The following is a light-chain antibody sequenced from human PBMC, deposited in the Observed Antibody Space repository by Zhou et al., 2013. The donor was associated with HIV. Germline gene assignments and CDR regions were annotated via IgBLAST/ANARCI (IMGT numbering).Light chain of an antibody. V-gene: IGKV3-20*01. J-gene: IGKJ5*01. CDR2: DAS. Sequence: EIVLTQSPGTLSLSPGERATLSCRASQSVSSSYLVWYQQKPGQAPRLLMYDASSRATGIPDRFSGSGSGTDFTLTISRLEPEDFAVYYCQQSGTSPITFGQGTRLEIK. CDR3: QQSGTSPIT. CDR1: QSVSSSY.